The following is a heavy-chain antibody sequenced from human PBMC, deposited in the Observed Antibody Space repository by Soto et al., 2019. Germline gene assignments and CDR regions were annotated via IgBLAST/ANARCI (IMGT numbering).Heavy chain of an antibody. D-gene: IGHD6-19*01. CDR3: ARTPKQWLTYDY. CDR1: GFNFSSYD. J-gene: IGHJ4*02. Sequence: GGSLRLSCAASGFNFSSYDMHWVRQATGKGLEWVSAIGTAGDTYYPGSVKGRFTISRENAKNSLYLQMNSLRAEDTAVYYCARTPKQWLTYDYWGQGTLVTVSS. V-gene: IGHV3-13*01. CDR2: IGTAGDT.